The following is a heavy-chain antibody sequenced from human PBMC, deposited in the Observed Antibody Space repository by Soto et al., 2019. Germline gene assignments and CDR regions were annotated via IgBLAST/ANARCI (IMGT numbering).Heavy chain of an antibody. Sequence: ASVKVSCKVSGYTLTELSMHWVRQAPGKGLEWMGGFDPEDGETIYAQKFQGRVTMTEDTSTDTAYMELSSLRSEDTAVYYCAGGITMIVVVNPTSAFDIWGQGTMVTVSS. CDR1: GYTLTELS. D-gene: IGHD3-22*01. J-gene: IGHJ3*02. CDR3: AGGITMIVVVNPTSAFDI. CDR2: FDPEDGET. V-gene: IGHV1-24*01.